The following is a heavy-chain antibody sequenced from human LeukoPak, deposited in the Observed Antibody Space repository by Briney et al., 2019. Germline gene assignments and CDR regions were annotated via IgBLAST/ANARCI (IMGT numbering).Heavy chain of an antibody. CDR2: IKSKTDGGTT. J-gene: IGHJ4*02. V-gene: IGHV3-15*01. CDR3: TTGIAAAGPRRRYFDY. D-gene: IGHD6-13*01. Sequence: PGGSLRLSCAASGFTFSNAWMSWARQAPGKGLEWVGRIKSKTDGGTTDYAAPVKGRFTISRDDSKNTLYLQMNSLKTEDTAVYYCTTGIAAAGPRRRYFDYWGQGTLVTVSS. CDR1: GFTFSNAW.